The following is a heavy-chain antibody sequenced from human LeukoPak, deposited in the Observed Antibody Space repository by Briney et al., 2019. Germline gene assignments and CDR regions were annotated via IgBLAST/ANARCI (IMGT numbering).Heavy chain of an antibody. D-gene: IGHD4-17*01. CDR1: GYSLTSFW. CDR3: ARQGPTTVTTRNYSYYGMDV. J-gene: IGHJ6*02. V-gene: IGHV5-51*01. CDR2: IYPGESDP. Sequence: GESLKLYCKGSGYSLTSFWLGWVRQMPGKGLEWMGIIYPGESDPRYSPSLEGQVTISAHKSVSVAYLQWSSLKGSDTAMYYCARQGPTTVTTRNYSYYGMDVWGQGTTVTVSS.